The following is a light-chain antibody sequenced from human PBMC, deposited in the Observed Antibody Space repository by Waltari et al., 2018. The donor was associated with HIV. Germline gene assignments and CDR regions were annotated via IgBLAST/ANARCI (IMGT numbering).Light chain of an antibody. V-gene: IGLV1-47*01. CDR2: MND. CDR1: SSNLGSNP. CDR3: AAWDASLSRWV. Sequence: QSVLTQPPSASGTPGQRVIISCAGISSNLGSNPVSWFQHLPGTAPNFIIDMNDQRPSGVPDRFSGSKSGTSASLAIRGLRSEDEAVYYCAAWDASLSRWVFGGGTKLTVL. J-gene: IGLJ3*02.